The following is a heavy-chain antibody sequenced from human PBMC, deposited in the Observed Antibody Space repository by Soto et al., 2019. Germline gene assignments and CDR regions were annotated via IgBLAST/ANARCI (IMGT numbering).Heavy chain of an antibody. Sequence: QVQLVQSGAEVKKPGSSMRGSCKASGGTFKHYAFSWVRQAPGQGLEWMGGFIPIFGTGNYAEQFQGRVSITADESTKTFYMDLRSLRSDGTAVYYCARISEFTYGYGLGYYFDSWGQGNLITVSS. J-gene: IGHJ4*02. CDR1: GGTFKHYA. CDR3: ARISEFTYGYGLGYYFDS. CDR2: FIPIFGTG. V-gene: IGHV1-69*01. D-gene: IGHD5-18*01.